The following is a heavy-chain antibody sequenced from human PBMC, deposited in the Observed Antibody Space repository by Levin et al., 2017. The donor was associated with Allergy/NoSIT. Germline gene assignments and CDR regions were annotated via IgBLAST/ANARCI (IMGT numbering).Heavy chain of an antibody. CDR1: GFTLRVYG. D-gene: IGHD6-13*01. CDR2: ISYDGKNI. V-gene: IGHV3-30*18. J-gene: IGHJ4*02. CDR3: AKQRSTSWKVFDY. Sequence: GSLRLSCAASGFTLRVYGVHWVRQAPGKGLEWMAFISYDGKNIYYADSVRGRFTISRDTSNNTLYLQMNSLRTEDTAVYYCAKQRSTSWKVFDYWGQGTLVTVSS.